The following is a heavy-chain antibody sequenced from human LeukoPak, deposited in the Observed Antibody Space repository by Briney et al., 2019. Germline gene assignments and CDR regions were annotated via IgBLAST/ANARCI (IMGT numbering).Heavy chain of an antibody. D-gene: IGHD2-2*01. J-gene: IGHJ4*02. Sequence: PSQTLSLTCTVSGDSISSGGFYWSWVRQPPGKGLEWIGYIYHSGSTYYNPSLKSRVTISVDRSKNQFSLNLSSVTAADTAVYYCARYEGYCSSTSCWGYFDYWGQGTLVTVSS. CDR2: IYHSGST. CDR3: ARYEGYCSSTSCWGYFDY. V-gene: IGHV4-30-2*01. CDR1: GDSISSGGFY.